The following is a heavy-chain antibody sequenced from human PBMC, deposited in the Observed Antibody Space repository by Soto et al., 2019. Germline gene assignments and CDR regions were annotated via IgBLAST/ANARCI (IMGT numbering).Heavy chain of an antibody. CDR2: IIPIFGTA. D-gene: IGHD6-19*01. CDR1: GGTFSSYA. J-gene: IGHJ5*02. CDR3: ASRVHSSGWTNWFDP. V-gene: IGHV1-69*01. Sequence: KVSCKASGGTFSSYAISWVRQAPGQGLEWMGGIIPIFGTANYAQKFQGRVTITADESTSTAYMELSSLRSEDTAVYYCASRVHSSGWTNWFDPWGQGTLVTVSS.